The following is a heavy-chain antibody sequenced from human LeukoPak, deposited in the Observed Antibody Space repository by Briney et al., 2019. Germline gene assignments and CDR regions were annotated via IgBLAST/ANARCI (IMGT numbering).Heavy chain of an antibody. J-gene: IGHJ4*02. CDR2: INSGGRT. D-gene: IGHD6-13*01. CDR3: ARVGEAAAIGYFDY. V-gene: IGHV3-66*01. Sequence: GGSLRLSCAASGFTVSTNYMSWVRQAPGKGLEWVSGINSGGRTFYADSVKGRFTISRDNAKNSLYLQMNSLRAEDTAVYYCARVGEAAAIGYFDYWGQGTLVTVSS. CDR1: GFTVSTNY.